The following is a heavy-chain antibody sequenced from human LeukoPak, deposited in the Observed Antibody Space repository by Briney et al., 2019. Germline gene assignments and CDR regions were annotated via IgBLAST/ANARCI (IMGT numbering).Heavy chain of an antibody. D-gene: IGHD5-12*01. CDR2: IYTSGST. CDR1: GGSISSYY. V-gene: IGHV4-4*07. Sequence: SETLSLTCTVSGGSISSYYWSRIRQPAGKGLEWIGRIYTSGSTNYNPSLKSRVTMSVDTSKNQFSLKLSSVTAADTAVYYCARVEGGYDLGLFDYWGQGTLVTVSS. J-gene: IGHJ4*02. CDR3: ARVEGGYDLGLFDY.